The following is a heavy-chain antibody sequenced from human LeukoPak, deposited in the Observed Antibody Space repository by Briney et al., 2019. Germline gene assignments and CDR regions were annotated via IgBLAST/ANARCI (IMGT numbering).Heavy chain of an antibody. J-gene: IGHJ4*02. Sequence: GGSLRLSCAASGFIFSSYGMHWVRQAPGKGLEWVAVISYDGSNKDYADSVKGRFTVSSDVSKNTLYLQMNNLRGEDTAVYYCASRHCSGENCYAGPLDFWGQGIQVTVSS. CDR2: ISYDGSNK. V-gene: IGHV3-30*03. CDR3: ASRHCSGENCYAGPLDF. CDR1: GFIFSSYG. D-gene: IGHD2-8*02.